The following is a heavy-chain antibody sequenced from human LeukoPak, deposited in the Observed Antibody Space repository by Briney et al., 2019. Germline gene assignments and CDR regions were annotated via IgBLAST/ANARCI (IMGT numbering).Heavy chain of an antibody. CDR1: GYTFTSYD. CDR3: ARVAAAAGTGFDP. Sequence: ASVKVSFKASGYTFTSYDINWVRQATGQGLEWMGWMNPNSGNTGYAQKFQGRVTMTRNTSISTAYMELSSLRSEDTAVYYCARVAAAAGTGFDPWGQGTLVTVSS. CDR2: MNPNSGNT. D-gene: IGHD6-13*01. J-gene: IGHJ5*02. V-gene: IGHV1-8*01.